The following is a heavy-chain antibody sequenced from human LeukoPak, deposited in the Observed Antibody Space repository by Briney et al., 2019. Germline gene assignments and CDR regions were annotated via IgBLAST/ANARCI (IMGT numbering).Heavy chain of an antibody. J-gene: IGHJ4*02. CDR1: GGSISSSSYY. CDR3: ARHRILRLRELSWVFHY. Sequence: SETLSLTCTVSGGSISSSSYYWGWIRQPPGKGLEWIGSIYYSGSTYYNPSLKSRVTISVDTSKNQFSLKLSSVTAADTAVYYCARHRILRLRELSWVFHYWGQGTLVTVSS. V-gene: IGHV4-39*01. CDR2: IYYSGST. D-gene: IGHD3-16*02.